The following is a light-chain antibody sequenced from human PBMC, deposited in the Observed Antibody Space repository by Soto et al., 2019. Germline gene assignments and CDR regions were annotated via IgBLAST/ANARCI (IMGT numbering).Light chain of an antibody. J-gene: IGKJ4*01. V-gene: IGKV1-33*01. CDR3: QQYDNLPIT. CDR2: DAS. CDR1: QDNSHY. Sequence: IQLTQSPSSLSASVGDRVTITCKESQDNSHYLDWYQQKPGKAPKLLIYDASNLETGVPSRFSGSGSGTDFTFTISSLQPEDIATYYCQQYDNLPITFGGGTKVEIK.